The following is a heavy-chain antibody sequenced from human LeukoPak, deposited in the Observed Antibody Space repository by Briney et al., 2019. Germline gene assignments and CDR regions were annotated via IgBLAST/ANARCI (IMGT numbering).Heavy chain of an antibody. CDR3: ASLRSYLYDRVDY. Sequence: GGSLRLSCTASGFSFNNYGMHWVRQAPGKGLEWVSFIRFDGSNTYYSDSVKGRFTVSRDNSKSTLGLQMNRLRGEDTAVYYCASLRSYLYDRVDYWGQGTLVTVST. D-gene: IGHD3-22*01. J-gene: IGHJ4*02. CDR2: IRFDGSNT. CDR1: GFSFNNYG. V-gene: IGHV3-30*02.